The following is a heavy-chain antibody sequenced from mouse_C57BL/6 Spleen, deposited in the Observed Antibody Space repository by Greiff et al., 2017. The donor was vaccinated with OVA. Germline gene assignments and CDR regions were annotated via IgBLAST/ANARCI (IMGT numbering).Heavy chain of an antibody. V-gene: IGHV1-55*01. D-gene: IGHD3-1*01. CDR2: IYPGSGST. CDR3: AREGAQLDYFDY. J-gene: IGHJ2*01. Sequence: QVHVKQPGAELVKPGASVKMSCKASGYTFTSYWITWVKQRPGQGLEWIGDIYPGSGSTNYTEKFKSKATLTVDTSSSTAYMQLSSLTSEDSAVYYCAREGAQLDYFDYWGQGTTLTVSS. CDR1: GYTFTSYW.